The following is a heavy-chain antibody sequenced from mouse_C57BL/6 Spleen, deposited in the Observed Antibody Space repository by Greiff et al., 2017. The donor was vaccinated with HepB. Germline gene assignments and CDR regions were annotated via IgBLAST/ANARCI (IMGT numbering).Heavy chain of an antibody. Sequence: EVKLMESGGGLVQPGGSLKLSCAASGFTFSDYGMAWVRQAPRKGPEWVAFISNLAYSIYYADTVTGRFTISNENAKNTLDLEMSSLRSEDTAMYYFGRHGYYGSSFSFAYWGQGTLVTVSA. CDR1: GFTFSDYG. CDR2: ISNLAYSI. J-gene: IGHJ3*01. V-gene: IGHV5-15*01. D-gene: IGHD1-1*01. CDR3: GRHGYYGSSFSFAY.